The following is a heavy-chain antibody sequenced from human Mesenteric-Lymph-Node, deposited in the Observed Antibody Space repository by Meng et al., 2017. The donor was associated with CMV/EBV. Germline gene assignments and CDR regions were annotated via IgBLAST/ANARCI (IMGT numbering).Heavy chain of an antibody. J-gene: IGHJ6*02. CDR3: ARTYSSSWYGFGLNFGMDV. CDR1: GDSISSSYY. Sequence: SETLSPTFTVSGDSISSSYYLGWVRQPPGKGLEWIGSIYYAGSTDCNPSLKSRVIISVDTSKNQLSLKLISVTAADTAVYYWARTYSSSWYGFGLNFGMDVWGQGTTVTVSS. V-gene: IGHV4-39*07. D-gene: IGHD6-13*01. CDR2: IYYAGST.